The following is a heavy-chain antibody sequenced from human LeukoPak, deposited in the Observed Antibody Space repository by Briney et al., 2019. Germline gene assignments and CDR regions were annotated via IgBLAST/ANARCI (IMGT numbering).Heavy chain of an antibody. Sequence: SETLSLTCAVYGGSFSGYYWSWIRQPPGKGLEWIGEINHSGSTNYNPSLKSRVTISVDTPRNQFSLNLTSVTAADTAVYFCARGDTSGWPYSFDYWGQGTLVSVSS. CDR1: GGSFSGYY. CDR3: ARGDTSGWPYSFDY. D-gene: IGHD6-19*01. V-gene: IGHV4-34*01. CDR2: INHSGST. J-gene: IGHJ4*02.